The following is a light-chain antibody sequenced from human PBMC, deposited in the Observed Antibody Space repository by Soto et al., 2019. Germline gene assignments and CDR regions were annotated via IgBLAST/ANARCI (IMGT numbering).Light chain of an antibody. V-gene: IGLV1-44*01. Sequence: QSVLTHPPSASGTPGQRVTISCSGSSSNIGGNTVNWYQQLPGTAPKLLIDSNNQRPSGVPDRFSGSKSGTSASLAISGLQSEDEADYYCSAWDDTLNGPVFGGGTKLTVL. CDR1: SSNIGGNT. CDR3: SAWDDTLNGPV. CDR2: SNN. J-gene: IGLJ2*01.